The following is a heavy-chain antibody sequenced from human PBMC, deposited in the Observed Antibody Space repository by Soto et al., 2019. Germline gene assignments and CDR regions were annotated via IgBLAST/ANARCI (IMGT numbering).Heavy chain of an antibody. CDR2: IYYSGIT. CDR1: GGSISSGDYY. CDR3: ARDALKYYYGSGSHFDP. J-gene: IGHJ5*02. Sequence: PSETLSRTCTVSGGSISSGDYYWSWIRQPPGKGLEWIGYIYYSGITYYNPSLKSRITISVDTSKNQFSLKLSSVTAADTAVYYCARDALKYYYGSGSHFDPWGQGTLVTVSS. D-gene: IGHD3-10*01. V-gene: IGHV4-30-4*01.